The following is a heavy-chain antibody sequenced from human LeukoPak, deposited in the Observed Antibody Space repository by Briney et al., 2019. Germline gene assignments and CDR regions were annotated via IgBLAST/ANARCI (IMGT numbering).Heavy chain of an antibody. CDR2: IWHDGSKQ. J-gene: IGHJ4*02. V-gene: IGHV3-33*01. CDR3: AREDSSGWFSAY. CDR1: GFTFSGHG. Sequence: GGSLRLSCAASGFTFSGHGMHWIRQAPGKGLEWVAVIWHDGSKQLYADSVKGRFSISRDDSTSTLYLQMNSLRAEDTAVYYCAREDSSGWFSAYWGQGSLVTVSS. D-gene: IGHD6-19*01.